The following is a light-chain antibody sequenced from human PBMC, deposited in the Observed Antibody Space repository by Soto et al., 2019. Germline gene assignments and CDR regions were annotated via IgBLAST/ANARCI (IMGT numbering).Light chain of an antibody. CDR1: QSVSSSY. J-gene: IGKJ1*01. Sequence: EIVMTQSPATLSVSPGERPTLYCRASQSVSSSYLAWYQQNPGQAPRLLIYGASSRATVIPDRFSGSGSGTDFTLTISRLEPEDFAVYYCQQYGSSPSWTFGQGTKVDIK. CDR2: GAS. V-gene: IGKV3-20*01. CDR3: QQYGSSPSWT.